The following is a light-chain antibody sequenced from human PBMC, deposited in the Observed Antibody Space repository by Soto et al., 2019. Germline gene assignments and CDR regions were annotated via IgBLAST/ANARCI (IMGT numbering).Light chain of an antibody. J-gene: IGKJ1*01. CDR1: QNVGDN. CDR3: QKYNNWPET. Sequence: ERMMTQSPDTLSVSPGESATLSCTASQNVGDNLAWYQQKPDQAPRLLIYDASIRATGIPARFSGSGSGTEFTLTISSLQSEDFAVYFCQKYNNWPETFGQGTKVEIK. V-gene: IGKV3-15*01. CDR2: DAS.